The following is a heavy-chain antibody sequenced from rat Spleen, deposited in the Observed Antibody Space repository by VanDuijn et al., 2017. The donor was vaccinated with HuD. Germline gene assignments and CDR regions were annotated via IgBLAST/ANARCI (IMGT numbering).Heavy chain of an antibody. D-gene: IGHD1-9*01. Sequence: EVQLVESGGGLVQTGRSLKLSCAASGFTFSDYGMAWVRQGPTKGLEWVATISYGDSSGHSGTYYRDSVRGRFTISRDDAKSTLSLQMDSLRSEDTATYYCARRHYGYTDYFDYWGQGVMVTVSS. J-gene: IGHJ2*01. V-gene: IGHV5-29*01. CDR3: ARRHYGYTDYFDY. CDR1: GFTFSDYG. CDR2: ISYGDSSGHSGT.